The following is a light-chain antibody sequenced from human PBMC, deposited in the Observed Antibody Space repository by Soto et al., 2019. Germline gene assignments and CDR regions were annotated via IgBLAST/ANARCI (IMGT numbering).Light chain of an antibody. CDR2: SAS. Sequence: DIVLTQSPGTLSLSPGERATFSCRASQSVNNNYLAWYQQKPGQTPRLLVSSASTRATGIPDRFSGSGSGTDFTLTISRLEPEDFAVYYCQHYGSSPPLYTFGQGTKLEIE. CDR3: QHYGSSPPLYT. V-gene: IGKV3-20*01. J-gene: IGKJ2*01. CDR1: QSVNNNY.